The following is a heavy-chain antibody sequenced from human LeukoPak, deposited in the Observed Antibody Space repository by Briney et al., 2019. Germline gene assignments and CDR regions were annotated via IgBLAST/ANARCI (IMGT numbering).Heavy chain of an antibody. CDR3: ARTYSGWNHFDY. CDR1: GYTFTSYG. CDR2: INPNSGGT. V-gene: IGHV1-2*02. Sequence: GASVKVSCKASGYTFTSYGISWVRQAPGQGLEWMGWINPNSGGTNYAQKFQGRVTMTRDTSISTAYMELSRLRSDDTAVYYCARTYSGWNHFDYWGQGTLVTVSS. D-gene: IGHD6-19*01. J-gene: IGHJ4*02.